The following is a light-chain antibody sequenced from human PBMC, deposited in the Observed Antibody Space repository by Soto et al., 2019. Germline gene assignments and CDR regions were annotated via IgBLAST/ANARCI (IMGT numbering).Light chain of an antibody. J-gene: IGKJ5*01. Sequence: DIQMTQSPSSLSASVGDRVTITCQASHDIKKYLNWYQEKPGKAPKLLIYDASNLQTGVPSRFSGSGSGTHFTFTISXLQPEDIATXXCQRYDSLPPTFGQGTRLDIK. CDR3: QRYDSLPPT. CDR2: DAS. CDR1: HDIKKY. V-gene: IGKV1-33*01.